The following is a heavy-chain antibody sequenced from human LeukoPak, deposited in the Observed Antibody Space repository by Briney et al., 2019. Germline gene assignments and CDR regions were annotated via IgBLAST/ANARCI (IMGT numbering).Heavy chain of an antibody. Sequence: GGSLRLSCAASGFTFSSYAMSWVRQAPGKGLEWVSAISGSGGSTYYADSVKGRFTISRDNSKNSLYLQMNSLRAEDTAVYYCARDQHTTGGTHYWGQGTLVTVSS. CDR1: GFTFSSYA. CDR2: ISGSGGST. J-gene: IGHJ4*02. CDR3: ARDQHTTGGTHY. D-gene: IGHD6-13*01. V-gene: IGHV3-23*01.